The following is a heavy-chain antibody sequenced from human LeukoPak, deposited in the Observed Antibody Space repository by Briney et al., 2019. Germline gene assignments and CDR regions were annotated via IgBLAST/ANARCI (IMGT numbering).Heavy chain of an antibody. CDR3: ARGHRGEASIMITFGGVIVPASFDY. Sequence: KASETLSLTCTVSGGSIRSYYWSWIRQPPGKGLEWIGYIYYSGSTYYNPSLKSRVTISVDTSKNQFSLKLSSVTAADTAVYYCARGHRGEASIMITFGGVIVPASFDYWGQGTLVTVSS. CDR1: GGSIRSYY. J-gene: IGHJ4*02. CDR2: IYYSGST. V-gene: IGHV4-59*12. D-gene: IGHD3-16*02.